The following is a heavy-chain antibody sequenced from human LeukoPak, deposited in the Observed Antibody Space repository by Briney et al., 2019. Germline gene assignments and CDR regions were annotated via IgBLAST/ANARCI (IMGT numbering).Heavy chain of an antibody. Sequence: SGTLSLTCTVSGGSISSGDYYWSWIRQPPGKGLEWIGYIYYSGSTYYNPSLKSRVTISVDTSKNQFSLKLSSVTAADTAVYYCARESTRMTLYDSSGYWGQGTLVTVSS. CDR2: IYYSGST. J-gene: IGHJ4*02. D-gene: IGHD3-22*01. CDR1: GGSISSGDYY. CDR3: ARESTRMTLYDSSGY. V-gene: IGHV4-30-4*08.